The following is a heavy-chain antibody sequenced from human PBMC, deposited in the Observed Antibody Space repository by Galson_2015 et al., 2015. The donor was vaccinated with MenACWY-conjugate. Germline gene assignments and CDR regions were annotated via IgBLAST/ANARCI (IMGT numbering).Heavy chain of an antibody. CDR1: GFTFSSYG. V-gene: IGHV3-48*04. Sequence: SLRLSCAASGFTFSSYGMNWVRQAPGKGLEWVSYISSSSSTIYYADSVKGRFTITRDNAKNSLYLQMNSLRAEDTAVYYCAGGQQLVRNWFAPWGQGTLVTVSS. CDR3: AGGQQLVRNWFAP. D-gene: IGHD6-13*01. J-gene: IGHJ5*02. CDR2: ISSSSSTI.